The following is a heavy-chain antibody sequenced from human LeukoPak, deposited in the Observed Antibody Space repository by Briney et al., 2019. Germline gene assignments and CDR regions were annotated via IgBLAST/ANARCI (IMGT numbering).Heavy chain of an antibody. CDR1: GFTFSSYS. Sequence: GGSLRLSCAASGFTFSSYSMNWVRQAPGKGLVWVSSISSSSSYIYYADSVKGRFTISRDNAKNSLYLQMNSLRAEDTAVYYCASLPYYDFWSGFDLPFYFDYWGQGTLVTVSS. V-gene: IGHV3-21*01. CDR2: ISSSSSYI. CDR3: ASLPYYDFWSGFDLPFYFDY. J-gene: IGHJ4*02. D-gene: IGHD3-3*01.